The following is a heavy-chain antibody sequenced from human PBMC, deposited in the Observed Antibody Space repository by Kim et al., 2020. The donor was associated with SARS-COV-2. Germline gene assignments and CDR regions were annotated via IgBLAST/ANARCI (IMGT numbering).Heavy chain of an antibody. V-gene: IGHV3-74*03. Sequence: GGSLRLSCAASGFSFSSYLMHWVRQAPGKGLVWVSRIYMVGTSKEYADSVRGRFPSPRDNARTRRYLQMKSLRVEETAVSDCDCNPVGGLDVWGLGTTV. CDR2: IYMVGTSK. D-gene: IGHD1-26*01. CDR1: GFSFSSYL. CDR3: DCNPVGGLDV. J-gene: IGHJ6*02.